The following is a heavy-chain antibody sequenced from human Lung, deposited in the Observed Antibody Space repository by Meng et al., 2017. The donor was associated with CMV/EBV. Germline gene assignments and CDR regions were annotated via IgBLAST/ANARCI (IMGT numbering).Heavy chain of an antibody. CDR1: DVSISNGTFF. CDR3: ARHLRGYSWPKSD. Sequence: SETLSLXCTVSDVSISNGTFFWGWIRQPPGKGLEWIGSFFHSGDTYSNPSLRSRVAISVDTSKNQFSLRLSSVTATDTAVYYCARHLRGYSWPKSDWGQGXLVTVSS. J-gene: IGHJ4*02. V-gene: IGHV4-39*01. D-gene: IGHD1-26*01. CDR2: FFHSGDT.